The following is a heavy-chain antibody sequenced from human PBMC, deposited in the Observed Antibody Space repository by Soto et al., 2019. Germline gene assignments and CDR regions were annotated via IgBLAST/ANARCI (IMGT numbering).Heavy chain of an antibody. Sequence: SETLSLTCAVSGYSISSGYYWGWIRQPPGKGLEWIGSIYHSGSTYYNPSLKSRVTISVERSNNQFSLKLSSVTAADTAVYYCARDLIGYCSGGSCNWGQGTLVTVSS. CDR3: ARDLIGYCSGGSCN. CDR1: GYSISSGYY. CDR2: IYHSGST. V-gene: IGHV4-38-2*02. D-gene: IGHD2-15*01. J-gene: IGHJ4*02.